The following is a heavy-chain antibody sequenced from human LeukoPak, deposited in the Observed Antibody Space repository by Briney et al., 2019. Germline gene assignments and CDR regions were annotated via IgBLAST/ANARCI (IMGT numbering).Heavy chain of an antibody. CDR1: GFTFSDYY. V-gene: IGHV3-11*06. J-gene: IGHJ4*02. Sequence: PGGSLRLSCAASGFTFSDYYMSWIRQAPGKGVEWVSSISSSSSYIYYADSVKGRSTISRDNAKNSLYLQMNSLRAEDTAVYYCARPLTGYCSGGSCYGFDYWGQGTLVTVSS. CDR3: ARPLTGYCSGGSCYGFDY. CDR2: ISSSSSYI. D-gene: IGHD2-15*01.